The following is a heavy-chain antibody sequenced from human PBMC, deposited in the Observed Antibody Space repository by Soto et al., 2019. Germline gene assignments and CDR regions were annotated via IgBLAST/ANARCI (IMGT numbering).Heavy chain of an antibody. V-gene: IGHV1-18*01. Sequence: ASVKVSCKASGYTFTSYGISWVRQAPGQGLEWMGWISAYNGNTNYAQKLQGRVTMTTDTSTSTAYMELSSLRSDDTAVYYCASQPVVDFWSGYTVGYYYYYGMDVWGQGTTVTVSS. CDR3: ASQPVVDFWSGYTVGYYYYYGMDV. D-gene: IGHD3-3*01. J-gene: IGHJ6*02. CDR2: ISAYNGNT. CDR1: GYTFTSYG.